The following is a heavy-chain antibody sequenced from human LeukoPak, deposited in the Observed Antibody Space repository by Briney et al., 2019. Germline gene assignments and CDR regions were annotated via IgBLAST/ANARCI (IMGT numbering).Heavy chain of an antibody. CDR2: IKGDGSQK. D-gene: IGHD3-22*01. CDR3: AKDMSPYAYYDSSEGFDY. CDR1: GFSVSGQW. J-gene: IGHJ4*02. V-gene: IGHV3-7*03. Sequence: GGSLRLSCVAAGFSVSGQWMSWVRQAPGKGLEWVATIKGDGSQKFYVDSVKGRFTISRDDADNSLQLQMNSLRAEDTALYYCAKDMSPYAYYDSSEGFDYWGQGTLVTVSS.